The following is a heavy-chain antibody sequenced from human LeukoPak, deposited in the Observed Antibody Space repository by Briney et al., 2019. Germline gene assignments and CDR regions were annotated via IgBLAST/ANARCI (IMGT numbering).Heavy chain of an antibody. CDR2: ISVYNGNT. CDR3: ARQGYSGHSQGAADY. D-gene: IGHD4-23*01. Sequence: ASVKVSCKASGYTFSIYGFSWVRQAPGQGLEWMGWISVYNGNTNYAQKFQGRVTMTADTSTSTAHMELRSLRSDDTAVYYCARQGYSGHSQGAADYWGQGTLVTVSS. CDR1: GYTFSIYG. J-gene: IGHJ4*02. V-gene: IGHV1-18*01.